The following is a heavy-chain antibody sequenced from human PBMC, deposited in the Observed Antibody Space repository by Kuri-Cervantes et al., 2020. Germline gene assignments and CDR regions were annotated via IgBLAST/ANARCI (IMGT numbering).Heavy chain of an antibody. CDR1: RDTSISHT. CDR2: FIPIFATV. Sequence: SVKVSCKSSRDTSISHTVSWVRQAPGQGLEWMGGFIPIFATVKYAQKFQGRVTITTDESASTAYMELNSLRSEDTAVYYCAREVVAGNFDYWGQGTLVTVSS. D-gene: IGHD6-19*01. V-gene: IGHV1-69*05. CDR3: AREVVAGNFDY. J-gene: IGHJ4*02.